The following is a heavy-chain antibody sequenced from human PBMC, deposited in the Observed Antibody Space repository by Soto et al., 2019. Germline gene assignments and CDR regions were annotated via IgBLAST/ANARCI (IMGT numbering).Heavy chain of an antibody. Sequence: EVQLLESGGGLVQPGGSLRLSCAASGFTFSSYAMSWVRQAPGKGLEWVSAISGSGGSTYFADSVKGRFTISRDNSKNTLYLQMNSLRAEDTAVYYCAKDLLYWNDYLDYWGQGTLVTVSS. V-gene: IGHV3-23*01. CDR1: GFTFSSYA. CDR3: AKDLLYWNDYLDY. CDR2: ISGSGGST. J-gene: IGHJ4*02. D-gene: IGHD1-1*01.